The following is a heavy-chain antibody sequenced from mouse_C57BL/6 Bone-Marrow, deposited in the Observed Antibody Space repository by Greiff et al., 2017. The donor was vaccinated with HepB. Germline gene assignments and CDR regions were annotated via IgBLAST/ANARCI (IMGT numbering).Heavy chain of an antibody. D-gene: IGHD2-4*01. J-gene: IGHJ1*03. Sequence: DVMLVESGGDLVKPGGSLKLSCAASGFTFSSYGMSWVRQTPGKALEWLGFIRNKANGYTTEYSASVKGRFTISRDNSQSILYLQMNALRAEDSATYYCARYIYYDYDWYFDVWGTGTTVTVSS. CDR1: GFTFSSYG. V-gene: IGHV7-3*01. CDR2: IRNKANGYTT. CDR3: ARYIYYDYDWYFDV.